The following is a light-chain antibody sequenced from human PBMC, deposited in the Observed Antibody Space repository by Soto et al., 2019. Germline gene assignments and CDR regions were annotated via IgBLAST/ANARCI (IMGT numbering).Light chain of an antibody. CDR1: SSDVGAYNY. V-gene: IGLV2-14*01. CDR2: EVN. J-gene: IGLJ1*01. CDR3: CSYTSGSAPYYV. Sequence: QSALTQPASVSGSPGQSITISCTGTSSDVGAYNYVSWYQQHPGKAPKFLIYEVNNRPSGVSDRFSGSKSGNTASLTISGLQAEDEADYYCCSYTSGSAPYYVFGTGTKVTVL.